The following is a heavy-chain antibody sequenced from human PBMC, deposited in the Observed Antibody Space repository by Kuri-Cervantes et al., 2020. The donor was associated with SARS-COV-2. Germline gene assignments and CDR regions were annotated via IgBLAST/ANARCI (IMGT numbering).Heavy chain of an antibody. Sequence: GESLKISCAASGFTFSSYAMHWVRQAPGKGLEWVAVISYDGSNKYYADSVKGRFTISRDNAKNLLYLKMNSLRAEDMAVYYCASSSPAMVTYPFDYWGQGTMVTVPS. D-gene: IGHD5-18*01. J-gene: IGHJ4*02. CDR2: ISYDGSNK. CDR3: ASSSPAMVTYPFDY. CDR1: GFTFSSYA. V-gene: IGHV3-30*04.